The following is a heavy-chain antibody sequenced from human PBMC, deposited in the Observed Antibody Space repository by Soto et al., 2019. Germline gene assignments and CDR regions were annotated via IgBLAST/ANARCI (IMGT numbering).Heavy chain of an antibody. V-gene: IGHV4-59*01. Sequence: QVQLQESGPGLVKPSETLSLTCTVSGGSISSYYCSWIRQPPGKGLEWIGYIYYCGSTNYNPSLKSRVTISVDTSKNQFSLKLSSVTAADTAVYYCARDRHASYYYGSGSYYFDYWGQGTLVTVSS. CDR3: ARDRHASYYYGSGSYYFDY. J-gene: IGHJ4*02. CDR1: GGSISSYY. CDR2: IYYCGST. D-gene: IGHD3-10*01.